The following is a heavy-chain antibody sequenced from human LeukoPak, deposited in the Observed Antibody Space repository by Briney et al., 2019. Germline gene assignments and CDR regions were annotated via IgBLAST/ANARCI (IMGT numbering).Heavy chain of an antibody. CDR1: GFSFSSYW. V-gene: IGHV3-7*01. Sequence: GGSLRLSCAASGFSFSSYWMSWVRQAPGKGLEWVANIKQHGSEKYYVDSVKGRFTISRDNAKNSLYLQMNSLRAEDTAVYYCARGGTLGYAFDVWGQGIMVTVSS. CDR2: IKQHGSEK. CDR3: ARGGTLGYAFDV. J-gene: IGHJ3*01. D-gene: IGHD3-16*01.